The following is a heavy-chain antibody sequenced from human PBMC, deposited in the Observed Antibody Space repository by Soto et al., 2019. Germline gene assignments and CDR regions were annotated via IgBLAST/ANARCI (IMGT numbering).Heavy chain of an antibody. CDR1: GGSISSGGYY. CDR3: ASLEGLATISYYFDF. V-gene: IGHV4-31*03. D-gene: IGHD3-9*01. J-gene: IGHJ4*02. CDR2: IYYRGST. Sequence: SETLSLTCTVSGGSISSGGYYWSWIRQHPGKGLEWIGYIYYRGSTYYNPSLQSRVTISLDKSKNQFSLKLISVTAADSAVYFCASLEGLATISYYFDFWGQGALVTVSS.